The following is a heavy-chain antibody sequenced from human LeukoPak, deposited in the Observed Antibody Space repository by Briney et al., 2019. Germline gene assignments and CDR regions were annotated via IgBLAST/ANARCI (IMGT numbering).Heavy chain of an antibody. V-gene: IGHV4-34*01. CDR3: ATIGNSSSWTGWFDP. CDR2: INHSGST. CDR1: GGSFSGYY. D-gene: IGHD6-13*01. J-gene: IGHJ5*02. Sequence: SETLSLTCAVYGGSFSGYYWSWIRQPPGKGLEWIGEINHSGSTNYNPSLKSRVTISVDPSKNQFSLKLSSVTAADTAVYYCATIGNSSSWTGWFDPWGQGTLVTVSS.